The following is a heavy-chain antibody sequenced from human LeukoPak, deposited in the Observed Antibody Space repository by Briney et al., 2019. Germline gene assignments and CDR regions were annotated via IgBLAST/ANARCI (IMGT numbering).Heavy chain of an antibody. CDR2: IYYSGST. J-gene: IGHJ5*02. CDR1: GGSISSGDYY. V-gene: IGHV4-30-4*01. Sequence: SETLSLTCTVSGGSISSGDYYWSWIRQPPGKGLGWIGYIYYSGSTYYNPSLKSRVTISVDTSKNQFSLKLSSVTAADTAVYYCARDTGYCSSTSCNESWFDPWGQGTLVTVSS. CDR3: ARDTGYCSSTSCNESWFDP. D-gene: IGHD2-2*01.